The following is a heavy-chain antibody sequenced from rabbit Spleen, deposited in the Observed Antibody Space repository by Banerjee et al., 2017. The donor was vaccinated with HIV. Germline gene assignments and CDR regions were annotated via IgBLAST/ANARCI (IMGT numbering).Heavy chain of an antibody. CDR3: ASGYSDIYFNL. Sequence: QSLEESGGDLVKPGGTLTLTCTASGFTFSSYWMSWVRQAPGKGLEWIACLDGGWSGSTYYANWAKGRFTISKTSSTTVTLQMTSLTAADTATYFCASGYSDIYFNLWGPGTLVTVS. D-gene: IGHD1-1*01. V-gene: IGHV1S40*01. J-gene: IGHJ4*01. CDR2: LDGGWSGST. CDR1: GFTFSSYW.